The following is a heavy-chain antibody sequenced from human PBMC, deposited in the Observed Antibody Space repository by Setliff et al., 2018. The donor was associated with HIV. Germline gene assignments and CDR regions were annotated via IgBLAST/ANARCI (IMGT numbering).Heavy chain of an antibody. CDR2: VSPDGDVT. Sequence: GGSLRLSCVGTGFAFSTFDMNWVRQTPRKGLEWVAAVSPDGDVTYYPDSLRGRFTVSRDNAKNMLFLQMSNLGADDSAIYYCAKPTSGFYPRPYDLWGHGTKVTISS. J-gene: IGHJ3*01. CDR1: GFAFSTFD. D-gene: IGHD5-12*01. CDR3: AKPTSGFYPRPYDL. V-gene: IGHV3-23*01.